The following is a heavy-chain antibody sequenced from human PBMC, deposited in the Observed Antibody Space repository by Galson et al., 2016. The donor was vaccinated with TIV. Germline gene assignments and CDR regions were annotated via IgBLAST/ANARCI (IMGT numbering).Heavy chain of an antibody. CDR1: GFTFNTYW. CDR2: IKQDGSEK. V-gene: IGHV3-7*01. J-gene: IGHJ4*02. CDR3: ARGRHVDY. Sequence: SLRLSCAASGFTFNTYWMIWVRQAPGKGLEWVANIKQDGSEKYYVDSVKGRSTISRDNARNSLYLQMNSLRVEDTAVYYCARGRHVDYWGQGTLVTVSS.